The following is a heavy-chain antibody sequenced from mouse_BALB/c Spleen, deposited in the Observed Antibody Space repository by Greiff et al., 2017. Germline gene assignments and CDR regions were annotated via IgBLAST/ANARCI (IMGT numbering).Heavy chain of an antibody. CDR1: GYTFTSYW. CDR3: ARAPYAMDY. V-gene: IGHV1S81*02. J-gene: IGHJ4*01. CDR2: INPSNGRT. Sequence: VQLQQPGAELVKPGASVKLSCKASGYTFTSYWMHWVKQRPGQGLEWIGEINPSNGRTNYNEKFKSKATLTVDKSSSTAYMQLSSLTSEDSAVYYRARAPYAMDYWGQGTSVTVSS.